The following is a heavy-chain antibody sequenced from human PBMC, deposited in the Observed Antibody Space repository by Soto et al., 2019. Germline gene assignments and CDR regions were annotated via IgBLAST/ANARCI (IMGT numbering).Heavy chain of an antibody. V-gene: IGHV3-11*01. Sequence: QVQLVESGGGLVKPGGSLRLSCAASGFTFSDYYMSWIRQAPGKGLEWVSYISSSGSTIYYADSVKGRFTISMGNAKSSLYLQMNSMRAEDTAVYYCARPSTVVTPHDIALWGRGTLVTVS. CDR3: ARPSTVVTPHDIAL. D-gene: IGHD4-17*01. J-gene: IGHJ2*01. CDR2: ISSSGSTI. CDR1: GFTFSDYY.